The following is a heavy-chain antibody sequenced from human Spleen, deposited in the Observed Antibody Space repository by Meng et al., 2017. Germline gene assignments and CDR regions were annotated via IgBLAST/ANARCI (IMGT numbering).Heavy chain of an antibody. CDR3: AKAPGISAAAEWFHP. CDR1: GFTFSSYS. CDR2: TNWNGGSI. Sequence: GESLKISCAASGFTFSSYSMNWVRQAPGKGLEWVSSTNWNGGSISYADSVKGRFIISRDNAKTSLYLQMNSLRAEDTAFYYCAKAPGISAAAEWFHPWGQGTLVTVSS. J-gene: IGHJ1*01. V-gene: IGHV3-20*04. D-gene: IGHD6-25*01.